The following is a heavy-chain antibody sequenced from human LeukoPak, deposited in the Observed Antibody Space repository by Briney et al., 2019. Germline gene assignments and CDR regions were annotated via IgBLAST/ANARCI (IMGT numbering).Heavy chain of an antibody. Sequence: PGGSLRLSCAASAFTFSTNPMAWVRQAPGKGLEWVSLISGNGGRTYYADSVKGRFTISGDNSKNTLYLQMSSLRVDDTAVYYCAKERQTTTAFDSWGQGTLVTVSS. D-gene: IGHD4-17*01. CDR3: AKERQTTTAFDS. CDR1: AFTFSTNP. J-gene: IGHJ4*02. CDR2: ISGNGGRT. V-gene: IGHV3-23*01.